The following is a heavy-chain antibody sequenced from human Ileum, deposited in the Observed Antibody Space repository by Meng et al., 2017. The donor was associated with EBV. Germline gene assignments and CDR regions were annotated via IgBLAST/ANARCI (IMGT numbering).Heavy chain of an antibody. D-gene: IGHD2-15*01. J-gene: IGHJ1*01. CDR1: GYTFTSYG. CDR2: ISADSGNT. V-gene: IGHV1-18*01. CDR3: ARPGYCSGGSCYLGHAEYFQY. Sequence: QRVKSGAGVKKPGASLKVSCKASGYTFTSYGISWVRQAPGQGLEWMGWISADSGNTNYAQKLQGRVTMTTDTSTSTAYMELRSLRSDDTAVYYCARPGYCSGGSCYLGHAEYFQYWGQGTLVTVSS.